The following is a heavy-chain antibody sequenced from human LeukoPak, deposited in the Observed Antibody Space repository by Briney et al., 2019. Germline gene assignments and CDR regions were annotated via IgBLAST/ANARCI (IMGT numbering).Heavy chain of an antibody. CDR2: INHSGST. Sequence: SETLSLTCAVYGGSFSGYYWSWIRQPPGKGLEWIGEINHSGSTNYSPSLKSRVTISVDTSKNQFSLKLSSVTAADTAVYYCARVRTSITMVRGAFDYWGQGTLVTVSS. J-gene: IGHJ4*02. CDR1: GGSFSGYY. V-gene: IGHV4-34*01. CDR3: ARVRTSITMVRGAFDY. D-gene: IGHD3-10*01.